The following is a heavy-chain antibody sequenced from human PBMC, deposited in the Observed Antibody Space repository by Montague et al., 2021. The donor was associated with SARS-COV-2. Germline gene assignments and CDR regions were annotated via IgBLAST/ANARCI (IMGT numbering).Heavy chain of an antibody. CDR3: ARSQHCGGGRCYSLSWFDP. V-gene: IGHV6-1*01. J-gene: IGHJ5*02. Sequence: CAISGDSVSSNRAAWDWIRQSPSRGLEWLGRTYYRSQWYNDYAVSVGSRIAINPDTSKNHLSLQLDSVTPEDTAVYYCARSQHCGGGRCYSLSWFDPWGQGTLVIVSS. CDR2: TYYRSQWYN. CDR1: GDSVSSNRAA. D-gene: IGHD2-15*01.